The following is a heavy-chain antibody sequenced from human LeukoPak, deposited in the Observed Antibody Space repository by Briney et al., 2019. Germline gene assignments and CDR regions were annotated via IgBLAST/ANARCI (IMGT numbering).Heavy chain of an antibody. CDR3: TTDYYDSSGYYSFFDY. D-gene: IGHD3-22*01. Sequence: GGFLRLSCAASGFTFSNAWMSWVRQAPGKGLEWVGRIKSKTDGGTTDYAAPVKGRFTISRDDSKNTLYLQMNSLKTEGTAVYYCTTDYYDSSGYYSFFDYWGQGTLVTVSS. CDR1: GFTFSNAW. CDR2: IKSKTDGGTT. J-gene: IGHJ4*02. V-gene: IGHV3-15*01.